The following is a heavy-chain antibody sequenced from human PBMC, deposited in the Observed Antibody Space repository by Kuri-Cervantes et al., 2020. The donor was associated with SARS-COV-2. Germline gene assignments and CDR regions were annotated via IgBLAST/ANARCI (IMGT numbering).Heavy chain of an antibody. CDR1: GGSIRSSSYY. CDR2: MYYSGST. V-gene: IGHV4-39*01. J-gene: IGHJ6*03. Sequence: GSLRLSCAVSGGSIRSSSYYWGWIRQPPGKGLEWIGSMYYSGSTYYNPSLKSRVIISVDTSKNQFSLKLSSVTAADTAVYYCARSESDYYYYMDVWGKGTTVTVYS. CDR3: ARSESDYYYYMDV.